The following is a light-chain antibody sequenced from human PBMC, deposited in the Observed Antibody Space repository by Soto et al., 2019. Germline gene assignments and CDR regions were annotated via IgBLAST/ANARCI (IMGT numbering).Light chain of an antibody. V-gene: IGLV1-51*01. CDR3: GTWDSSLSAYV. J-gene: IGLJ1*01. Sequence: QALLTQPSSVSAAPGQKVTISCSGSSSNIGNNYVSWYQQLPGTAPKLLIYDNNKRPSGIPDRFSDSKSGTSATLGITGLQTGDEADYYCGTWDSSLSAYVFGTGTKVTVL. CDR1: SSNIGNNY. CDR2: DNN.